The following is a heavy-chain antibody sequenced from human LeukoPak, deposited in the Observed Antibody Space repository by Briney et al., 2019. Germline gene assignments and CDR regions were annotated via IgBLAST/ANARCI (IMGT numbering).Heavy chain of an antibody. CDR3: ARVSSIAARPDAFDI. D-gene: IGHD6-6*01. J-gene: IGHJ3*02. CDR1: GYTFTRYY. V-gene: IGHV1-46*01. CDR2: INPSGGST. Sequence: ASVKVSCKASGYTFTRYYMHWVRQALGQGLEWMGIINPSGGSTSYAQKFQGRVTMTRDMSTSTVYMELSSLRSEDTAVYYCARVSSIAARPDAFDIWGQGTMVTVSS.